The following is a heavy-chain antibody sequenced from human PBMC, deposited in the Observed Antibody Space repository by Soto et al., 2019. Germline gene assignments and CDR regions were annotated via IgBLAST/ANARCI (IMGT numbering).Heavy chain of an antibody. Sequence: QVQLVESGGGVVQPGRSLRLSCAASGFTFSSYGMHWVRQAPGKGLEWVAVISYDGSNKYYADSVKGRFTISRDNSKNXLYLQMNSLRAEDTAVYYCAKVYYDSSGYHLSLDYWGQGTLVTVSS. J-gene: IGHJ4*02. D-gene: IGHD3-22*01. CDR1: GFTFSSYG. CDR3: AKVYYDSSGYHLSLDY. CDR2: ISYDGSNK. V-gene: IGHV3-30*18.